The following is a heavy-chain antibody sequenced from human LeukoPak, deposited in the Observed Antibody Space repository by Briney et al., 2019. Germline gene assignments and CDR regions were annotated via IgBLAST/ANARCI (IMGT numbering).Heavy chain of an antibody. CDR3: ARVLKDGYNNGNFQH. V-gene: IGHV1-2*02. CDR2: INPNSSAT. D-gene: IGHD5-24*01. CDR1: GYTFTGYY. Sequence: ASVKVSCKASGYTFTGYYVHWVRQVPGQGLEWMGWINPNSSATNFPQKFQGRVTLTRDTSITTTYMELSRLRSDDTAVYYCARVLKDGYNNGNFQHWGQGTLVTVSS. J-gene: IGHJ1*01.